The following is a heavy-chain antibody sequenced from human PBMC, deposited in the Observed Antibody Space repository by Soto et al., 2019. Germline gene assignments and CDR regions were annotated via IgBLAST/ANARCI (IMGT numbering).Heavy chain of an antibody. Sequence: GASVKVSCKASGDTFSSYTFSWVRQAPGQGLEWMGRVIPIFEITNYAQKFQDRVTITADTSTNTIYMELSSLRSEDTAVYYCARQEHRRRDQLSHYYHYYAMDVWGQGTTVTVSS. D-gene: IGHD2-2*01. CDR1: GDTFSSYT. J-gene: IGHJ6*02. CDR2: VIPIFEIT. CDR3: ARQEHRRRDQLSHYYHYYAMDV. V-gene: IGHV1-69*02.